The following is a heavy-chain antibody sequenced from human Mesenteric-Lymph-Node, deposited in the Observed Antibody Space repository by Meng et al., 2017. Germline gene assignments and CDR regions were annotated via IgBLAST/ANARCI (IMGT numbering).Heavy chain of an antibody. CDR3: ARDDRYYYDSSGYYFHYYFDY. Sequence: SETLSLTCTVSGYSISSGYYWGWIRQPPGKGLEWIGSIYHSGSTYYNPSLKSRVTISVDTSKNQFSLKLSSVTAADTAVYYCARDDRYYYDSSGYYFHYYFDYWGQGTLVTVSS. V-gene: IGHV4-38-2*02. CDR1: GYSISSGYY. CDR2: IYHSGST. D-gene: IGHD3-22*01. J-gene: IGHJ4*02.